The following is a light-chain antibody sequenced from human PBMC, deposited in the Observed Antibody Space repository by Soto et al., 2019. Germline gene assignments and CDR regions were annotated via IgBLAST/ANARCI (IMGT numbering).Light chain of an antibody. V-gene: IGKV1-5*03. CDR2: KAS. CDR1: QRLTNE. CDR3: QHHISYPRT. J-gene: IGKJ1*01. Sequence: DIQMTQSPSTLSASVGDRVIITCRASQRLTNELVWYQQKPGKAPNLLIYKASSLASGVPLRFSGSGSGTEFTLTISSLQPEDFATYYCQHHISYPRTFGQGTKVEIK.